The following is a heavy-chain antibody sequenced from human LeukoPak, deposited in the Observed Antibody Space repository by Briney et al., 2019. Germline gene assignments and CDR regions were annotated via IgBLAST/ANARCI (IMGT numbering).Heavy chain of an antibody. D-gene: IGHD3-10*01. CDR1: GYTFTSYG. CDR3: ARAPMVRGVIRYFDY. Sequence: ASVKVSSKASGYTFTSYGISWVRQAPGQGLEWMGWISAYNGNTNYAQKLQGRVTMTTDTSTSTAYMELRSLRSDDTAVYYCARAPMVRGVIRYFDYWGQGTLVTVSS. J-gene: IGHJ4*02. V-gene: IGHV1-18*01. CDR2: ISAYNGNT.